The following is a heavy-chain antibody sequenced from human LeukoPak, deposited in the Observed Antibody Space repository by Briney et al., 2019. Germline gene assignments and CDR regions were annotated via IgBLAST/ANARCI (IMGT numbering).Heavy chain of an antibody. J-gene: IGHJ4*02. D-gene: IGHD3-22*01. CDR2: ISGSGGRT. V-gene: IGHV3-23*01. CDR1: GFTFSSYA. CDR3: AKDQVSYDSSGY. Sequence: GGSLXLSCAASGFTFSSYAMSWVRQAPGKGLEGVSAISGSGGRTYYADSVKGGFTISRDNSKKTLYMQMNRLRDEDTAVYYCAKDQVSYDSSGYWGQGTLVTVSS.